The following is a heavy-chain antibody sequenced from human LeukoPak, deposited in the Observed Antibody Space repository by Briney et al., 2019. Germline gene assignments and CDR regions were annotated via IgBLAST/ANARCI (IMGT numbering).Heavy chain of an antibody. V-gene: IGHV3-33*01. CDR1: GFTFSSYG. Sequence: GGSLRLSCAASGFTFSSYGMHWVRQAPGKGLEWVAVIWYDGSNKYYADSVKGRFIISRDNSKNTLYLQMNSLRAEDTAVYYCARMGATRFYYFDYWGQGTLVTVSS. CDR2: IWYDGSNK. D-gene: IGHD1-26*01. J-gene: IGHJ4*02. CDR3: ARMGATRFYYFDY.